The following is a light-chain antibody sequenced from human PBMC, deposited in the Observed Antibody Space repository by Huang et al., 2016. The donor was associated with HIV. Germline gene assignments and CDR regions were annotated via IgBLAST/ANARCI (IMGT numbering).Light chain of an antibody. CDR1: QNINHY. J-gene: IGKJ4*01. V-gene: IGKV3-11*01. CDR2: DSF. Sequence: DIVLTQSPATLSLSPGQRATLSCRASQNINHYLVWYQQKPGQAPRLLIYDSFNRATGIPARFSGSGSGTDFTLTINTLEPEDFAVYYCQQRGAWPLTFGRGTKVEIK. CDR3: QQRGAWPLT.